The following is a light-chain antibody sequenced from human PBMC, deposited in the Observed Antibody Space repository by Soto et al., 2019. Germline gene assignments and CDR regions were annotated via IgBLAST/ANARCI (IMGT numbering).Light chain of an antibody. J-gene: IGKJ4*01. CDR1: QSISDT. V-gene: IGKV3-15*01. CDR2: GAS. CDR3: QQLNSYPLT. Sequence: EIVMTPSPATLSVSPGGRATLSCRASQSISDTLAWYQQKPGQAPRLLIHGASTRAPGFPARFSGSGSGTDFTLTISSLQPEDFATYYCQQLNSYPLTFGGGTKVDIK.